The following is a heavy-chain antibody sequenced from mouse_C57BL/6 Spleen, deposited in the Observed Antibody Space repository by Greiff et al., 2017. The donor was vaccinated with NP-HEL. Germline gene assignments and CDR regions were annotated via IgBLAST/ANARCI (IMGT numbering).Heavy chain of an antibody. V-gene: IGHV1-53*01. CDR3: ARAYMRYSNYYAMDY. CDR2: INPSNGGT. D-gene: IGHD2-5*01. Sequence: VKLQQPGTELVKPGASVKLSCKASGYTFTSYWMHWVKQRPGQGLEWIGNINPSNGGTNYNEKFKSKATLTVDKSSSTAYMQLSSLTSEDSAVYYCARAYMRYSNYYAMDYWGQGTSVTVSS. J-gene: IGHJ4*01. CDR1: GYTFTSYW.